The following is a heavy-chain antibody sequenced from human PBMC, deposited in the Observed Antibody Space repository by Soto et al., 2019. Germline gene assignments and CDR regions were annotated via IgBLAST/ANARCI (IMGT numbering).Heavy chain of an antibody. Sequence: QITLKESGPPLVKPTQPLTLTCTFSGFSLSTSGVGVGWIRQPPGKALEWLALIHWDDDKRYRPSLKGRLTMTKDSSKNQVTLTMTNIDPVDTATFYCARRRRGSYFDYWGQGTLITVCS. V-gene: IGHV2-5*02. D-gene: IGHD3-16*01. CDR1: GFSLSTSGVG. J-gene: IGHJ4*02. CDR2: IHWDDDK. CDR3: ARRRRGSYFDY.